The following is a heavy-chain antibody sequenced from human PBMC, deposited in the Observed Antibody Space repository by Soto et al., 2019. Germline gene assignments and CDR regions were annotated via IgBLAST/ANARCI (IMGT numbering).Heavy chain of an antibody. CDR2: ISYDGSNK. J-gene: IGHJ6*02. D-gene: IGHD3-3*01. CDR3: ARETYYDFWSGPYYGLDV. Sequence: GGSLRLSCAASGFTFSSYAMHWVRQAPGKGLEWVAVISYDGSNKYYADSVKGRFTISRDNSKNTLYLQMNSLRAEDTAVYYCARETYYDFWSGPYYGLDVWGQGTTVTVSS. CDR1: GFTFSSYA. V-gene: IGHV3-30-3*01.